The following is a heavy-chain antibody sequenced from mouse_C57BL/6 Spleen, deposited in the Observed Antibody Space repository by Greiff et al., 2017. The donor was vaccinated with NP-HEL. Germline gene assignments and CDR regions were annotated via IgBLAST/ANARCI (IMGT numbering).Heavy chain of an antibody. CDR1: GYTFTSYW. J-gene: IGHJ2*01. V-gene: IGHV1-50*01. D-gene: IGHD1-3*01. Sequence: QVQLQQPGAELVKPGASVKLSCKASGYTFTSYWMQWVKQRPGQGLEWIGEIDPSDSYTNYNQKFKGKATLTVDTSSSTAYMQLSSLTSEDSAVYYCASNFRHYFDYWGKGTTLTVSS. CDR2: IDPSDSYT. CDR3: ASNFRHYFDY.